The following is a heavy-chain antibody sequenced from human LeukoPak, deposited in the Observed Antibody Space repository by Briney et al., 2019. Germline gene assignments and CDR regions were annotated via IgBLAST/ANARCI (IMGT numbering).Heavy chain of an antibody. D-gene: IGHD2-8*01. J-gene: IGHJ6*03. CDR1: GYSISSGYY. V-gene: IGHV4-38-2*01. CDR2: IYHSGST. Sequence: NTSETLSLTCAVSGYSISSGYYWGWIRQPPGKGLEWIGSIYHSGSTYCNPSLKSRVTISVDTSKNQFSLKLSSVTAADTAVYYCARARDCTNGVCYTSYYMDVWGKGTTLTVSS. CDR3: ARARDCTNGVCYTSYYMDV.